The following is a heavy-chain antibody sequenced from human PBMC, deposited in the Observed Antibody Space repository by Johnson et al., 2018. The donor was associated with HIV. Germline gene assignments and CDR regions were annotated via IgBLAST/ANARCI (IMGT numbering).Heavy chain of an antibody. CDR2: ISSSSSSI. D-gene: IGHD2-21*01. Sequence: QVQLVESGGGLVKPGGSLRLSCAASGFTFSDHYMSWIRQAPGKGLEWVSYISSSSSSIYYADSVKGRFTISRDNAKNTLYLQMNSLRAEDTAVYYCARGGHCGGDCAGAKQALDIWGQGTRVTVSS. CDR3: ARGGHCGGDCAGAKQALDI. V-gene: IGHV3-11*01. CDR1: GFTFSDHY. J-gene: IGHJ3*02.